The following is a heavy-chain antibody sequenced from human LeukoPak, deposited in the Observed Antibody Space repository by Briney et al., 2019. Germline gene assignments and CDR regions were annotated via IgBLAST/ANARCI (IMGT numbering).Heavy chain of an antibody. CDR3: ARGPRISMVRGVIRRYYYYYMDV. CDR2: VNPNSGNT. Sequence: ASVKVSCKASGYTFTSYDINWVRQATGQGLEWMGGVNPNSGNTGYALKVQGTVTITRNTSISTAYMELSSLRSEDTAVYYCARGPRISMVRGVIRRYYYYYMDVWGKGTTVTVSS. V-gene: IGHV1-8*03. J-gene: IGHJ6*03. CDR1: GYTFTSYD. D-gene: IGHD3-10*01.